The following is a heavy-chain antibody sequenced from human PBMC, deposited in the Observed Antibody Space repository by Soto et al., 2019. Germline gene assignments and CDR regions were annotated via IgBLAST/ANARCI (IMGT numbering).Heavy chain of an antibody. D-gene: IGHD4-17*01. CDR2: ISPNDGGT. CDR3: ARVGPGDYNFDY. J-gene: IGHJ4*02. CDR1: GYTFTYHY. V-gene: IGHV1-2*02. Sequence: GXSVKVSCKASGYTFTYHYMHWVRQAPGQGLEWMGWISPNDGGTNSALKFRGRVTMTRDTSISTVYMELSRLSSDDTAVYYCARVGPGDYNFDYWGQGALVTVSS.